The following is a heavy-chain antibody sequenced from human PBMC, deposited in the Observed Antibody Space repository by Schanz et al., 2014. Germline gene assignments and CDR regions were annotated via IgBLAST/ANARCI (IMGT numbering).Heavy chain of an antibody. Sequence: VQLVESGGDLVKPGGSLRLSCEASGFTFSNYGMNWVRQAPEKGLEWVPYISSSSGTIYYADSVKGRFTISRDNAKNSLYLQMNSLRAEDTGVYYCARGREVVAKIFDVWGQGTMVTVSS. V-gene: IGHV3-48*01. CDR3: ARGREVVAKIFDV. D-gene: IGHD3-22*01. CDR2: ISSSSGTI. J-gene: IGHJ3*01. CDR1: GFTFSNYG.